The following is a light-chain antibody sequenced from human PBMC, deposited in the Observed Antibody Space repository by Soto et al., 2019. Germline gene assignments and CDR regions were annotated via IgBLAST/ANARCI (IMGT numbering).Light chain of an antibody. CDR2: GAS. V-gene: IGKV3-20*01. J-gene: IGKJ2*01. CDR1: QSVSSSY. Sequence: EIVLTQSPGTLSLSPGERGTLSCRASQSVSSSYLAWYQQKPGQAPRLLIYGASIRATGIPDRFSGSGSGTDFTLTISSLEPEDFAVYYCQQYGSSPPTFTFGQGTKVDIK. CDR3: QQYGSSPPTFT.